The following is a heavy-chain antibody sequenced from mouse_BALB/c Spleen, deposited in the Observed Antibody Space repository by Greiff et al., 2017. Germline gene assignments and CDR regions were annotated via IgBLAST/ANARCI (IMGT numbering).Heavy chain of an antibody. D-gene: IGHD2-4*01. V-gene: IGHV14-1*02. CDR1: GFNIKDYY. CDR3: ARLGDYSPWFAY. CDR2: IDPENGNT. Sequence: VQLQQSGAELVRPGALVKLSCKASGFNIKDYYMHWVKQRPEQGLEWIGWIDPENGNTIYDPKFQGKASITADTSSNTAYLQLSSLTSEDTAVYYCARLGDYSPWFAYWGQGTLVTVSA. J-gene: IGHJ3*01.